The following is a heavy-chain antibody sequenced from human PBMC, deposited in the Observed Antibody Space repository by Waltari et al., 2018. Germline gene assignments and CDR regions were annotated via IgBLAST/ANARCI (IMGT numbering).Heavy chain of an antibody. Sequence: VQLVQSGAEVKKPGASVKVSCKASGYTFTSYYMHSVRQAPGQGREWRGTINPSGGSTSYAKKFKGRVTMTRDTSTSTGYMELSSLRSEDTAVYYCARGSYSEKGGWFDPWGQGTLVTVAS. CDR3: ARGSYSEKGGWFDP. J-gene: IGHJ5*02. D-gene: IGHD3-3*01. CDR2: INPSGGST. V-gene: IGHV1-46*01. CDR1: GYTFTSYY.